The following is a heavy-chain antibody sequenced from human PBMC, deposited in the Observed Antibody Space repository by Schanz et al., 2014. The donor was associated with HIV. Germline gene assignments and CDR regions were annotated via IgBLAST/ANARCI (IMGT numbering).Heavy chain of an antibody. J-gene: IGHJ4*02. V-gene: IGHV1-2*02. CDR1: GYTFSSYD. Sequence: QVQLVQSGAEVKKPGASVKVSCKASGYTFSSYDINWVRQATGQGLEWMGWMNPNSGGTNYAQRFQGRVTMTRDTSISTAYMELSRLSSDDTAVYYCARAFRIAASVSFDYWGQGTLVTVSS. CDR3: ARAFRIAASVSFDY. D-gene: IGHD6-13*01. CDR2: MNPNSGGT.